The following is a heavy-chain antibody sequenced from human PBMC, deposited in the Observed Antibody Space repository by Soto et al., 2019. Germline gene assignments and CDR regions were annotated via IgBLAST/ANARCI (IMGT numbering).Heavy chain of an antibody. Sequence: QVQLVESGRGVVQPGRSLRLSCAASGFTFSSDGMHWVRQAPGEGLEWLALISFDGGEKYYADSVKGRFIISRDNSKNTLDLQMNSLRAEDTAVYYCAKDRGLTWSFDYWGQGTLVSVSS. D-gene: IGHD2-15*01. CDR3: AKDRGLTWSFDY. CDR1: GFTFSSDG. J-gene: IGHJ4*02. V-gene: IGHV3-30*18. CDR2: ISFDGGEK.